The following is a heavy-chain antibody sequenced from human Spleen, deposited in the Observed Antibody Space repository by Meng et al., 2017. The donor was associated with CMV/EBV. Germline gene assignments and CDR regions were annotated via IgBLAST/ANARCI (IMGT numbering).Heavy chain of an antibody. CDR1: GLTFSEYY. CDR3: ARDRVSSGSFFDY. V-gene: IGHV3-11*06. Sequence: GKRGECWRSLVKPGWSLRLSCAAAGLTFSEYYMSWIRQAPGKGLEWVSYISSSSSYTHYADSVKGRFNISRDNAKNSLYLQMNSLRAEDTAVYYCARDRVSSGSFFDYWGQGTLVTVSS. J-gene: IGHJ4*02. CDR2: ISSSSSYT. D-gene: IGHD6-19*01.